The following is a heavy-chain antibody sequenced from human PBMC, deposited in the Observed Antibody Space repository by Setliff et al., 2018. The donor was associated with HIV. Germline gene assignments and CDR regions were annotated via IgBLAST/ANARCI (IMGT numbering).Heavy chain of an antibody. CDR2: ITSYNGNT. J-gene: IGHJ2*01. D-gene: IGHD1-26*01. CDR3: ARDHHSGRGSNFPWYSDR. CDR1: GYTFSNYG. V-gene: IGHV1-18*01. Sequence: GASVKVSCKASGYTFSNYGITWVRQAPGQGLEWMGWITSYNGNTNYAKKFKGRVTMTTDTSTSIAYMELKSLRSEDTAVYYCARDHHSGRGSNFPWYSDRWGRGTLVTVSS.